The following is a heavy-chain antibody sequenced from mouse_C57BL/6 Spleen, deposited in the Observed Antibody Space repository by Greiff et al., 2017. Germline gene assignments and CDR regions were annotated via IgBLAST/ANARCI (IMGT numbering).Heavy chain of an antibody. J-gene: IGHJ4*01. V-gene: IGHV1-12*01. CDR1: GYTFTSYN. D-gene: IGHD1-1*01. Sequence: QVQLQQSGAELVRPGASVKMSCKASGYTFTSYNMHWVKQTPRQGLEWIGAIYPGNGDTSYNQKFKGKATLTVDKSSSTAYMQLSSLTSEDSAVYVCARVLYYGSSWDYAMDYWGQGTSVTVSS. CDR2: IYPGNGDT. CDR3: ARVLYYGSSWDYAMDY.